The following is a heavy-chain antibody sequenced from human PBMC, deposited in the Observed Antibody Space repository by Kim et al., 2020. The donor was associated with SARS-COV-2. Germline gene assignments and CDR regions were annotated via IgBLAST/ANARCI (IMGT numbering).Heavy chain of an antibody. D-gene: IGHD2-2*01. V-gene: IGHV3-21*01. CDR1: GFTFSSYS. CDR2: ISSSSSYI. J-gene: IGHJ4*02. CDR3: ARELYSTSCNGCRFVY. Sequence: GGSLRLSCAASGFTFSSYSMNWVRQAPGKGLEWVSSISSSSSYIYYADSVKGRFTISRDNAKKSLYLQMNSLRAEDTAVYYCARELYSTSCNGCRFVYWGQGTLVTVSS.